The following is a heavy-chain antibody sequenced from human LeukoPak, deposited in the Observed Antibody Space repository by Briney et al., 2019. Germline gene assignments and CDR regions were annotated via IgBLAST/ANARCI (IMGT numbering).Heavy chain of an antibody. CDR3: AKEDSLVGLYYYYYYYMDV. CDR1: GFTFSSYA. V-gene: IGHV3-23*01. Sequence: PGGSLRLSCAASGFTFSSYAMSWVRQAPGKGLEWVSAISGGGGSTYYADSVKGRFTISRDNSKNALYLQMNSLRAEDTAVYYCAKEDSLVGLYYYYYYYMDVWGKGTTVTVSS. CDR2: ISGGGGST. D-gene: IGHD3-22*01. J-gene: IGHJ6*03.